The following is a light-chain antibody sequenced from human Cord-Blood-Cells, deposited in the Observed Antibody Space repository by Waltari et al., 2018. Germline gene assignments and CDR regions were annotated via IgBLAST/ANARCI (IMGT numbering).Light chain of an antibody. V-gene: IGKV1-5*03. CDR3: QQYNSYSYT. J-gene: IGKJ2*01. Sequence: DIQMTQSPSTLSASVGDRVTITCRASQSISSWLAWYQQKPGKAPKLLIYKASSFESGVTSRFSGSGSGTEFTLTISSLQPDDFATYYCQQYNSYSYTFGQGTKLEIK. CDR1: QSISSW. CDR2: KAS.